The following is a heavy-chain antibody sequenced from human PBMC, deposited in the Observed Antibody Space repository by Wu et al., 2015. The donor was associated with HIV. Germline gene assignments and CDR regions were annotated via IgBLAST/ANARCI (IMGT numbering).Heavy chain of an antibody. CDR2: IIPLFGTR. J-gene: IGHJ4*02. V-gene: IGHV1-69*05. CDR1: GNTFNA. D-gene: IGHD6-19*01. CDR3: ATPRSPGFSSAWPTYFDY. Sequence: QVHPVQSGAEVKKPGSSVKISCKASGNTFNAINWVRQAPGQGLEWMGGIIPLFGTRDYAQIFQGRLTITTDESTSTAYMSLSGLRSEDTAVYYCATPRSPGFSSAWPTYFDYWGQGTLVTVSS.